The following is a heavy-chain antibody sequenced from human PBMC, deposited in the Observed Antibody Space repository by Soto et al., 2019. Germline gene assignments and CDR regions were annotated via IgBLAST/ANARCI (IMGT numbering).Heavy chain of an antibody. D-gene: IGHD1-26*01. Sequence: VKVSCKASGYTFTGYYVHWVRQAPGQGLEWMGWINPNSGDTYLAQRFQGRVTMNRDTSIGTAYMELRGLTSDDTAEYYCAKGGAIVAAGTRVYLYNAMDVWGQGTTVTVSS. CDR3: AKGGAIVAAGTRVYLYNAMDV. CDR1: GYTFTGYY. CDR2: INPNSGDT. J-gene: IGHJ6*02. V-gene: IGHV1-2*02.